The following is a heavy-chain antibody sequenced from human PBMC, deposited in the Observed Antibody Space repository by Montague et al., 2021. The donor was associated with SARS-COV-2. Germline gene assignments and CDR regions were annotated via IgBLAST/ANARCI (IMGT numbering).Heavy chain of an antibody. V-gene: IGHV4-39*07. CDR2: IYYSGXT. CDR3: ARVGRQQLVRLSGMDV. D-gene: IGHD6-13*01. CDR1: GGSISSSSYY. J-gene: IGHJ6*02. Sequence: SETLSLTCTVSGGSISSSSYYWGWIRQPPGKGLEWIGSIYYSGXTXYXXXXKXRVTISVDTSKNQFSLKLSSVTAAGTAVYYCARVGRQQLVRLSGMDVWGQGTTVTVSS.